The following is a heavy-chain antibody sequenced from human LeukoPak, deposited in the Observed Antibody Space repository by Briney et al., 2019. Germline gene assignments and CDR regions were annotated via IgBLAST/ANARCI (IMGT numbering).Heavy chain of an antibody. CDR1: GFTFSSYE. CDR2: ISSSGSTI. CDR3: ARVGDYRGLY. J-gene: IGHJ4*02. D-gene: IGHD2-21*01. V-gene: IGHV3-48*03. Sequence: PGGSLRLSCAASGFTFSSYEMNWVRQAPGKGLEWVSYISSSGSTIYYADSIRGRFTISRDNAKNSLYLQMNSLRAEDTAVYYCARVGDYRGLYWGQGTLVTVSS.